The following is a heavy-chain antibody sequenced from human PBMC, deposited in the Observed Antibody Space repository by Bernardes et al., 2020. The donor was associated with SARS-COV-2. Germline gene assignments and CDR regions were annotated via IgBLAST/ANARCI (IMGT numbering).Heavy chain of an antibody. J-gene: IGHJ4*02. CDR3: TRHGGRHFDF. D-gene: IGHD2-15*01. Sequence: SETLSLTCAVYGGSFSGYWSWIRQPPGKGLEWIGEINHSGGTKYNPSLKSRVSISVDTSKNQFSLGLNPVTAADTAVYYCTRHGGRHFDFWDQGTLVTVSS. CDR2: INHSGGT. CDR1: GGSFSGY. V-gene: IGHV4-34*01.